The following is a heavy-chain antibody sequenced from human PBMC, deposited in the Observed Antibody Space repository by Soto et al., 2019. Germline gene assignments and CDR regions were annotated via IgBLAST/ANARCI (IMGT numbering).Heavy chain of an antibody. CDR3: ARPASYYYDSSGYLEYFDY. CDR2: ISAYNGNT. V-gene: IGHV1-18*04. D-gene: IGHD3-22*01. Sequence: GASVKVSCKASGYTFTSYGISWVRQAPGQGLEWMGWISAYNGNTNYAQKLQGRVTMTTDTSTSTAYMELRSLRSDDTAVYYCARPASYYYDSSGYLEYFDYWGQGTLVTVS. J-gene: IGHJ4*02. CDR1: GYTFTSYG.